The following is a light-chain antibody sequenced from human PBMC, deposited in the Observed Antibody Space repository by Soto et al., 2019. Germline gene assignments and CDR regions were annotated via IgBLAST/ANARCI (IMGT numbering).Light chain of an antibody. CDR3: QQYNNWPQT. J-gene: IGKJ1*01. CDR1: QSVSSN. CDR2: GAS. Sequence: EIVLTQSPGTLSLSPGEIATLSCRASQSVSSNLAWYQQKPGQAPRLLIYGASTRATGIPARFSGSGSGTEFTLTISSLQSEDFAVYYCQQYNNWPQTFGQGTKVDI. V-gene: IGKV3-15*01.